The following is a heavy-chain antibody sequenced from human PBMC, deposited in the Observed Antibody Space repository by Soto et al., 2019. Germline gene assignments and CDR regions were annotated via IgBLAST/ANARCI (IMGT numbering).Heavy chain of an antibody. V-gene: IGHV1-18*01. D-gene: IGHD3-10*01. J-gene: IGHJ4*02. Sequence: QVHLVQSGAEVKKPGASVKVSCKGSGYAFTTYGITWVRQAPGQGLEWMGWISAHNGNTNYAQKLQGRVTVTRDTSTSTADMELRSLRSDDTAVYYCARGRYGGYWGQGALVTVSS. CDR3: ARGRYGGY. CDR2: ISAHNGNT. CDR1: GYAFTTYG.